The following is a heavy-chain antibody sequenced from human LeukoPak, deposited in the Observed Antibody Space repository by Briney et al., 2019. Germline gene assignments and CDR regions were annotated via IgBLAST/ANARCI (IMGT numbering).Heavy chain of an antibody. J-gene: IGHJ4*02. D-gene: IGHD1-26*01. CDR1: GFAFSNYH. CDR3: AKDPALVGATHPCYFDY. CDR2: ISGSGQTT. V-gene: IGHV3-23*01. Sequence: PGASLRLSCAASGFAFSNYHMSWVRQAPGKGLEWVSSISGSGQTTYYADSAKGRFTISRDNSKNTLYLQMNSLRAEDTAIYYCAKDPALVGATHPCYFDYWGQGTLVTVSS.